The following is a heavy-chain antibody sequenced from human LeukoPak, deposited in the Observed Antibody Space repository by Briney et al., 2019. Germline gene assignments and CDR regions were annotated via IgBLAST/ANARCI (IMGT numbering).Heavy chain of an antibody. V-gene: IGHV1-69*05. Sequence: SVKVSCKASGGTFSSYAISWVRQAPGQGLEWMGGIIPIFGTANYAQKFQGRVTITTDESTSTAYMELSSLRPEDTAVYYCARVEQPGAGYYYYMDVWGKGTTVTVSS. J-gene: IGHJ6*03. CDR2: IIPIFGTA. D-gene: IGHD6-13*01. CDR1: GGTFSSYA. CDR3: ARVEQPGAGYYYYMDV.